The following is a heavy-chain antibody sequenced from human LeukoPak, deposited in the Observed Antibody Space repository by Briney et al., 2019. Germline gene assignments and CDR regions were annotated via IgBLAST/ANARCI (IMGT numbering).Heavy chain of an antibody. D-gene: IGHD6-19*01. Sequence: GGSLRLSCIGSGFTFSSYWMSWVRQAPGKGLEWVANIKQDGSEKYYVDSVKGRFTISRDNGKNSLYLQMNSLRAEDTAVYYCARAYSSGWYAPLDYWGQGTLVTVSS. V-gene: IGHV3-7*03. J-gene: IGHJ4*02. CDR1: GFTFSSYW. CDR2: IKQDGSEK. CDR3: ARAYSSGWYAPLDY.